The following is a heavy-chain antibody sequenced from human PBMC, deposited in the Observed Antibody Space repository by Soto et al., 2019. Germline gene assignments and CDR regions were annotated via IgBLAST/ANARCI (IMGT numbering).Heavy chain of an antibody. V-gene: IGHV4-31*03. D-gene: IGHD5-18*01. Sequence: SETLSLTCTVSRDSISSSAYYWSWIRQHPEKGLEWMGYIYYRGTTYYNPSLKSRVTISVDTSKNQFSLNLNSVTAADTAVYYCARLVDNYGHYYFDYWGQGILVTVSS. CDR1: RDSISSSAYY. CDR3: ARLVDNYGHYYFDY. J-gene: IGHJ4*02. CDR2: IYYRGTT.